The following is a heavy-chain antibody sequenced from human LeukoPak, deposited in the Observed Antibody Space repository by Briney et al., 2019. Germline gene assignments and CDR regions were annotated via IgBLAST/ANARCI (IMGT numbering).Heavy chain of an antibody. CDR3: AQASGSYSFSFDY. D-gene: IGHD1-26*01. Sequence: GGSLRLSCAASGFTFSSYWMSWVRQAPGKGLEWVANIKQDGSEKYYVDSVKGRSTISRDNAKNSLYLQMNSLRAEDTAVYYCAQASGSYSFSFDYRGQGTLVTVSS. CDR1: GFTFSSYW. J-gene: IGHJ4*02. CDR2: IKQDGSEK. V-gene: IGHV3-7*01.